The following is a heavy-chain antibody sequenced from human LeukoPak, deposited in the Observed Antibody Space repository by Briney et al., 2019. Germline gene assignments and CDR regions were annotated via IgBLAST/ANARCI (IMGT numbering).Heavy chain of an antibody. Sequence: ASVKLSCKPSGYTFTSYGISWVRQAPGQGLEGMGWISAYNGNTNYAQKLQGRVTMTTDTSTSTAYMELRSLRSDDTAVYYCSRGGSYRSSDYWGQGTLVTVSS. V-gene: IGHV1-18*01. D-gene: IGHD1-26*01. CDR2: ISAYNGNT. CDR1: GYTFTSYG. J-gene: IGHJ4*02. CDR3: SRGGSYRSSDY.